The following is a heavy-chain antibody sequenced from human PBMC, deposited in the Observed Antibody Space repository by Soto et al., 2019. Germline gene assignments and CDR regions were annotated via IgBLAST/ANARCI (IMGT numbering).Heavy chain of an antibody. D-gene: IGHD1-1*01. Sequence: PGGSLGLSCAVSGFSFSNSWMSWVRRAPGKGLEWVAHVNQDGSQKYYVDSARGRFTISRDNAKTSLYLQMNNLRAEDTAVYYCESWADADDEDQFQNCGQGTLVTVSS. CDR3: ESWADADDEDQFQN. J-gene: IGHJ1*01. CDR2: VNQDGSQK. V-gene: IGHV3-7*01. CDR1: GFSFSNSW.